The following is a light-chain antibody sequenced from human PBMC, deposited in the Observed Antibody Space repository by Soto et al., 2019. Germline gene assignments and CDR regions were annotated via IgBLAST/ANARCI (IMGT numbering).Light chain of an antibody. Sequence: DIQMTQSPSFVSASVGDRVTITCRASQGIGRWLAWYQHKPGRAPKLLIHAASSLESGVPSRFSGSGSRTAFILTVSSLQPEDCAIYYRQQNSSFPLTCGGGTKVEIK. CDR1: QGIGRW. CDR2: AAS. V-gene: IGKV1-12*01. J-gene: IGKJ4*01. CDR3: QQNSSFPLT.